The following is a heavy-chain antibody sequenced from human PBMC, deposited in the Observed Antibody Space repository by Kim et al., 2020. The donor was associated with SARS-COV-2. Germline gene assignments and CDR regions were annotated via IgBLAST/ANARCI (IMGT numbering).Heavy chain of an antibody. V-gene: IGHV4-59*13. Sequence: SETLSLTCTVSGGSISSYYWSWIRQPPGKGLEWIGYIYYSGSTNYNPSLKSRVTISVDTSKNQFSLKLSSVTAADTAVYYCASAHYSSSWLKFDYWGQGTLVTVSS. CDR1: GGSISSYY. CDR3: ASAHYSSSWLKFDY. D-gene: IGHD6-13*01. J-gene: IGHJ4*02. CDR2: IYYSGST.